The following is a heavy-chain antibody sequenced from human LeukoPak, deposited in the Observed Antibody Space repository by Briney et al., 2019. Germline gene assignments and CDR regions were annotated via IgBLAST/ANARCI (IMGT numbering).Heavy chain of an antibody. Sequence: GRSLRLSCAASGFTFSSYGMHWVPQAPGEGLEWVAFIRHDETGIFYGDSVQGRFTISRDNSKNMVYLQLNSLSAEDTALYYCAKSVIPNSYQGTYYMDVWGKGTTVTVFS. D-gene: IGHD3-16*02. CDR1: GFTFSSYG. V-gene: IGHV3-30*02. CDR2: IRHDETGI. J-gene: IGHJ6*03. CDR3: AKSVIPNSYQGTYYMDV.